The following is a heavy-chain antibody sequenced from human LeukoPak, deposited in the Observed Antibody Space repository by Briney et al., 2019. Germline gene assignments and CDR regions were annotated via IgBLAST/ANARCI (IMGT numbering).Heavy chain of an antibody. J-gene: IGHJ4*02. CDR2: FKPDTGGI. Sequence: ASVTLSFTASGYTFTDCFLHWVRQSPGQQLEWIVWFKPDTGGINYAQKFQGRVTMTRDTSITTASMELSRLKSDDTAVYYCATVASWDYGAGSFYTLVYWGQGTVVTVSS. CDR3: ATVASWDYGAGSFYTLVY. CDR1: GYTFTDCF. D-gene: IGHD3-10*01. V-gene: IGHV1-2*02.